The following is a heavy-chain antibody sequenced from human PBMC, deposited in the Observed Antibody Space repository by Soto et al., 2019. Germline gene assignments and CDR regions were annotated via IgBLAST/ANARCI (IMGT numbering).Heavy chain of an antibody. CDR3: ARHYSRAVADQFVD. CDR1: GYSFTSYW. D-gene: IGHD6-19*01. CDR2: IDPSDSYT. J-gene: IGHJ4*02. V-gene: IGHV5-10-1*01. Sequence: VESLKISCNGSGYSFTSYWISWVRQMPGKGLEWMGRIDPSDSYTNYSPSFQGHVTISADKSISTAYLQWSSLKASDTAMYYCARHYSRAVADQFVDWGQGTLVTVSS.